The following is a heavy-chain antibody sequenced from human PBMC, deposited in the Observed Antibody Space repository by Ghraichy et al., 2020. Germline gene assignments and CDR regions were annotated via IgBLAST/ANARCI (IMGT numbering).Heavy chain of an antibody. J-gene: IGHJ6*02. CDR2: ISGSGGST. Sequence: GALRLSCAASGFTFSSYAMSWVRQAPGKGLEWVSAISGSGGSTYYADSVKGRFTVSRDNSKNTVYLQINSLRAEDTAVYYCAKGPAAAAHVYYYYGMDVWGQGTTVTVSS. D-gene: IGHD6-13*01. CDR3: AKGPAAAAHVYYYYGMDV. CDR1: GFTFSSYA. V-gene: IGHV3-23*01.